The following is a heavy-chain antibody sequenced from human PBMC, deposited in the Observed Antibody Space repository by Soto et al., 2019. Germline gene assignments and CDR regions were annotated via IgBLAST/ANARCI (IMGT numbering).Heavy chain of an antibody. V-gene: IGHV4-34*01. J-gene: IGHJ5*02. CDR2: INHSGST. CDR3: ARGRHGFWSGSISWFDP. D-gene: IGHD3-3*01. Sequence: TSETLSLTCAVYGGSFSGYYWSWIRQPPGKGLEWIGEINHSGSTNYNPSLKSRVTISVDTSKNQFSLKLSSVTAADTAVYYCARGRHGFWSGSISWFDPWGQGTLVTVSS. CDR1: GGSFSGYY.